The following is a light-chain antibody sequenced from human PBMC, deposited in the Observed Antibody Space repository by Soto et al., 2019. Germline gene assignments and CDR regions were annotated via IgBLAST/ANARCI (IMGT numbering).Light chain of an antibody. V-gene: IGKV1-5*03. CDR1: QTISSW. Sequence: IQMSQSPSPLSASVGDRVTLTFRASQTISSWLAWYQQKPGKAPKLLIYKASTLKSGVPSRFSGSGSGTEFTLTISSLQPEDFATYYCLQKYFYPFTFGPGTKVDI. CDR3: LQKYFYPFT. CDR2: KAS. J-gene: IGKJ3*01.